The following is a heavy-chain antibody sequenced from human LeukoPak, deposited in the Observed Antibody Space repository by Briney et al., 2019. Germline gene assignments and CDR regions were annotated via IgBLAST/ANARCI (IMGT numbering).Heavy chain of an antibody. J-gene: IGHJ5*02. V-gene: IGHV1-69*13. CDR1: GGTFGSYA. CDR2: IIPIFGTA. CDR3: ARESRANYYDSSGYYPGVWYWFDP. Sequence: SVNVSCKASGGTFGSYAISWVRQAPGQGLEWMGGIIPIFGTANYAQKFQGRVTITADESTSTAYMELSSLRSEDTAVYYCARESRANYYDSSGYYPGVWYWFDPWGQGTLVTVSS. D-gene: IGHD3-22*01.